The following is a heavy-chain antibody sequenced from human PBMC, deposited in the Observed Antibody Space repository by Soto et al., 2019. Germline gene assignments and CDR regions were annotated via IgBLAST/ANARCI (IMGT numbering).Heavy chain of an antibody. Sequence: SETLSLTCTVSGGSISSYYWSWIRQPPGKGLEWIGYIYYSGSTNYNPSLKSRVTISVDTSKNQFSLKLSSVTAADTAVYYCASDSSLGDYVFGMFQHWGQGTLVTVSS. CDR3: ASDSSLGDYVFGMFQH. J-gene: IGHJ1*01. CDR1: GGSISSYY. D-gene: IGHD4-17*01. V-gene: IGHV4-59*01. CDR2: IYYSGST.